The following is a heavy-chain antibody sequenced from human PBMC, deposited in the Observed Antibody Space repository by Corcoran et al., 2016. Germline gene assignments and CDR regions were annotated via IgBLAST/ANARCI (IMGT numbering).Heavy chain of an antibody. Sequence: QVQLVQSGAEVKKPGASVKVSCKASGYTFTGYYMHWVRQAPGQGLEWMGWINPNSGGTNYAQKFQGRVTMTRDTSISTAYMELSRLRSDDTAVYYCAREGADLYRGRPAGAFDIWGQGTMVTVSS. CDR1: GYTFTGYY. J-gene: IGHJ3*02. V-gene: IGHV1-2*02. D-gene: IGHD1-26*01. CDR2: INPNSGGT. CDR3: AREGADLYRGRPAGAFDI.